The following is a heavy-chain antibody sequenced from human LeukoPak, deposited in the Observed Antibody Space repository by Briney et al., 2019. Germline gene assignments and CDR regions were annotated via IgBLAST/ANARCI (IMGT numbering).Heavy chain of an antibody. CDR2: MNPNSGNT. D-gene: IGHD3-3*01. V-gene: IGHV1-18*01. J-gene: IGHJ4*02. Sequence: ASVKVSCKASGYTFTSYDINWVRQATGQGLEWMGWMNPNSGNTNYAQKLQGRVTMTTDTSTSTAYMELRSLRSDDTAVYYCARASAPYYDFWSGYYLDYWGQGTLVTVSS. CDR1: GYTFTSYD. CDR3: ARASAPYYDFWSGYYLDY.